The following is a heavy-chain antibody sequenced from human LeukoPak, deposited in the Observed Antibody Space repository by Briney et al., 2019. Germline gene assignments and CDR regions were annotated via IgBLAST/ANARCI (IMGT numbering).Heavy chain of an antibody. CDR2: INHSGST. CDR1: GGSFSGYY. J-gene: IGHJ6*03. D-gene: IGHD3-10*01. Sequence: SETLSLTCAVYGGSFSGYYWSWIRQPPGKGLEWIGEINHSGSTNYNPSLKSRVTISVDTSKNQFSLKLSSVTAADTAVYYCAKDPVRSYGSGSYYPYYYYYMDVWGKGTTVTVSS. CDR3: AKDPVRSYGSGSYYPYYYYYMDV. V-gene: IGHV4-34*01.